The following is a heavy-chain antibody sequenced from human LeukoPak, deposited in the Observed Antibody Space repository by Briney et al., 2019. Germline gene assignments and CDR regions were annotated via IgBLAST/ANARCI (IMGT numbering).Heavy chain of an antibody. J-gene: IGHJ3*02. D-gene: IGHD5-24*01. CDR1: GGSISSGGYY. Sequence: SETLSLTCTVSGGSISSGGYYWSWIRQPPGKGLEWIGYIYYSGSTNYNPSLKSRVTISVDTSKNQFSLKLTSVTAADTAMYYCARARGATIFQSAFDIWGQGTMVTVSS. CDR2: IYYSGST. CDR3: ARARGATIFQSAFDI. V-gene: IGHV4-61*08.